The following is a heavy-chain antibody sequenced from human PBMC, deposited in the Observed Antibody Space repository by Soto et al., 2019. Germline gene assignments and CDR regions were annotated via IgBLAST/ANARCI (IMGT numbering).Heavy chain of an antibody. V-gene: IGHV1-69*13. CDR1: GGTFSSYA. J-gene: IGHJ5*02. D-gene: IGHD5-12*01. Sequence: SVKVSCKASGGTFSSYAISWVRQAPGQGLEWMGGIIPIFGTANYAQKFQGRVTITADESTSTAYMELSSLRSEDTAVYYCARENLRDGYNPYNWFDPWGQGTLVTVSS. CDR3: ARENLRDGYNPYNWFDP. CDR2: IIPIFGTA.